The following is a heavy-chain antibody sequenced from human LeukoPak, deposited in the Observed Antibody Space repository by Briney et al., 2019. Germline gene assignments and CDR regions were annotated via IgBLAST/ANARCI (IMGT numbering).Heavy chain of an antibody. J-gene: IGHJ6*02. Sequence: HPGGSLRLSCAASGFTVSSNYMSWVRQAPGKGLEWVANIKQDGSEKYYVDSVKGRFTISRDNAKNSLYLQMNSLRAEDTAVYYCARQGGGTSSWYSYYYYGMDVWGQGTTVTVSS. CDR2: IKQDGSEK. V-gene: IGHV3-7*01. CDR1: GFTVSSNY. CDR3: ARQGGGTSSWYSYYYYGMDV. D-gene: IGHD6-13*01.